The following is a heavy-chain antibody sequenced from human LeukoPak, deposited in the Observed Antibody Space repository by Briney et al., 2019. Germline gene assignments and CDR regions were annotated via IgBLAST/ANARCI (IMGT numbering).Heavy chain of an antibody. CDR1: GFTFGDYA. CDR3: TRKIAVAGTDYYFDY. J-gene: IGHJ4*02. Sequence: GSLRLSCTASGFTFGDYAMSWFRQAPGKGLEWVGFIRSKAYGGTTEYAASVKGRFTISRDDSKSIAYLQMNSLETEDTAVYYCTRKIAVAGTDYYFDYWGQGTLVTVSS. V-gene: IGHV3-49*03. D-gene: IGHD6-19*01. CDR2: IRSKAYGGTT.